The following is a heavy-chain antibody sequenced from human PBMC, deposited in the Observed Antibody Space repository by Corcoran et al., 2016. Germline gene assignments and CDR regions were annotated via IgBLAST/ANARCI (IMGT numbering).Heavy chain of an antibody. V-gene: IGHV4-34*01. CDR1: GGSFSGYY. CDR2: INHSGST. D-gene: IGHD1-1*01. CDR3: ARGPCTNYYYYGMDV. J-gene: IGHJ6*02. Sequence: QVQLQQWGAGLLKPSETLSLTCAVYGGSFSGYYWSWIRQPPGKGLEWIGEINHSGSTNYNPSLKSRVTISVDTSKNQFSLKRSSVTAADTAGYYCARGPCTNYYYYGMDVWGQGTTVTVSS.